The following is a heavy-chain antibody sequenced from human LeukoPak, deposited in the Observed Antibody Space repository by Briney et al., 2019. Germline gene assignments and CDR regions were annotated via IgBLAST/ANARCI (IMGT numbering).Heavy chain of an antibody. CDR1: GGTFSSYA. CDR2: IIPIFGTA. V-gene: IGHV1-69*05. CDR3: ARAQGGASYYYYYMDV. D-gene: IGHD3-16*01. Sequence: SVKVPCKASGGTFSSYAISWVRQAPGQGLEWMGGIIPIFGTANHAQKFQGRVTITTDESTSTAYMELSSLRSEDTAVYYCARAQGGASYYYYYMDVWGKGTTVTVSS. J-gene: IGHJ6*03.